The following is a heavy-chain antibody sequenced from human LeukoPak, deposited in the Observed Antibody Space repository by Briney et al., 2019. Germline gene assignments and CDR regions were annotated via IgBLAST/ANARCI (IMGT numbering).Heavy chain of an antibody. J-gene: IGHJ4*02. V-gene: IGHV3-7*01. CDR2: MNQDGSAK. Sequence: GSLRLSCAASGFTFSSYAMSWLRQAPGKGLEWVAHMNQDGSAKFYVDSVKGRFTISRDNAKNSLYLQMNSLRAEDTAVYYCSKVNYWGQGTLVTVSS. CDR1: GFTFSSYA. D-gene: IGHD3-22*01. CDR3: SKVNY.